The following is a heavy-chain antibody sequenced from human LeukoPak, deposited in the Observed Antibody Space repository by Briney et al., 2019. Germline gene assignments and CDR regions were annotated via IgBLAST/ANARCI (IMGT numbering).Heavy chain of an antibody. D-gene: IGHD5-18*01. CDR3: ARSHGGIQLHDY. Sequence: GESLKISCKGSGYSFTSYWISWVRQMPGKGLDWMGRIDPSDSYTNYSPSFQGHVTISADNSISTAYLQWSSLKASDTAMYYCARSHGGIQLHDYWGQGTLVTVSS. V-gene: IGHV5-10-1*01. CDR2: IDPSDSYT. CDR1: GYSFTSYW. J-gene: IGHJ4*02.